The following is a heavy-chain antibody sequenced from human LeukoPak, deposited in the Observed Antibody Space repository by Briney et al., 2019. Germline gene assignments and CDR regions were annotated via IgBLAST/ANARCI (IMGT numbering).Heavy chain of an antibody. CDR3: ARDRAPDYYDSSGYYPLDY. CDR1: GYTFTSYG. V-gene: IGHV1-18*01. CDR2: ISAYNGNT. J-gene: IGHJ4*02. D-gene: IGHD3-22*01. Sequence: ASVKVPCKASGYTFTSYGISWVRQAPGQGLEWMGWISAYNGNTNYAQKLQGRVTMTTDTSTSTAYMELRSLRSDDTAVYYCARDRAPDYYDSSGYYPLDYRGQGTLVTVSS.